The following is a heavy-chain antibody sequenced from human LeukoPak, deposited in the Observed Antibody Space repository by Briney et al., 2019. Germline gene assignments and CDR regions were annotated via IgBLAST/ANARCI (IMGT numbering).Heavy chain of an antibody. D-gene: IGHD6-13*01. V-gene: IGHV1-2*02. CDR3: ARTGIAAAGADY. CDR2: INPNSGGT. J-gene: IGHJ4*02. CDR1: GYTFTGYY. Sequence: ASVKVSCKASGYTFTGYYMHWVRQAPGQGLEWMGWINPNSGGTNYAQKFQGRGTMTRDTSISTAYMELSRLRSDDTAVYYCARTGIAAAGADYWGQGTLVTVSS.